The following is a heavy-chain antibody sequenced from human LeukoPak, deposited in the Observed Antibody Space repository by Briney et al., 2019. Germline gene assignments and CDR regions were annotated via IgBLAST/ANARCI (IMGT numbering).Heavy chain of an antibody. V-gene: IGHV3-23*01. CDR1: VFPFGSYA. J-gene: IGHJ6*02. D-gene: IGHD5-18*01. Sequence: PGGSLRLSCAASVFPFGSYAMSWVRQAPGKGLEWVSAISGSGGSTYYADSVKGRFTISRDNSKHTLYLQMNSLRAEDTAVYYCAKDLSRGYSYGRRNYYYYGMDVWGQGTTVTVSS. CDR2: ISGSGGST. CDR3: AKDLSRGYSYGRRNYYYYGMDV.